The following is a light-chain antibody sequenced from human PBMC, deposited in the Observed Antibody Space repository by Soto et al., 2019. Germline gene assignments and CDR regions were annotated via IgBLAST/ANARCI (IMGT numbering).Light chain of an antibody. CDR1: QNVASH. Sequence: VMTQSPATLSVSPGERATLSCRASQNVASHLAWYQHKPGQAPRLLIYGASTRATGLPARFSGSGSGTEFTLTISSLQSEDFAVYYCQQYGSSGTFGQGTKVEIK. V-gene: IGKV3-15*01. J-gene: IGKJ1*01. CDR2: GAS. CDR3: QQYGSSGT.